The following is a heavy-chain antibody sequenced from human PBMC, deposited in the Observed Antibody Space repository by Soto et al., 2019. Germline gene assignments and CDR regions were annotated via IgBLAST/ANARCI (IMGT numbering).Heavy chain of an antibody. Sequence: EVQLLESGGGLVQPGGSLRLSCAASGFNFDNYAMSWVRQAPGTGLEWVSTVSVSGGSTHYADSVRGRFTISRDNSKKTVVLQMNSLRADDTAIYYCAKGLYYYDSSCYRVFDHWGQGTLVTVSS. CDR2: VSVSGGST. CDR3: AKGLYYYDSSCYRVFDH. J-gene: IGHJ4*02. CDR1: GFNFDNYA. V-gene: IGHV3-23*01. D-gene: IGHD3-22*01.